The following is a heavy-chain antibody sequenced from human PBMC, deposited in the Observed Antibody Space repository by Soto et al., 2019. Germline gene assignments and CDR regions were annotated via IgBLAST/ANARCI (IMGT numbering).Heavy chain of an antibody. V-gene: IGHV1-18*01. CDR3: ARSGFLEWLGGMDV. Sequence: ASVKVSCKASGYTFTSYGIIWVRQAPGQGLEWMGWISAYNGNTNYAQKLQGRVTMTTDTSTSTAYMELRSLRSDDTAVYYCARSGFLEWLGGMDVWGQGTTVTVSS. D-gene: IGHD3-3*01. CDR2: ISAYNGNT. J-gene: IGHJ6*02. CDR1: GYTFTSYG.